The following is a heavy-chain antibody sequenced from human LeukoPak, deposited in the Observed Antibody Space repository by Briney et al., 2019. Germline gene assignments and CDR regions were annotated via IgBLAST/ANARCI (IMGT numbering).Heavy chain of an antibody. J-gene: IGHJ4*02. CDR3: ARVGYSGYEWGDY. D-gene: IGHD5-12*01. V-gene: IGHV1-8*01. CDR2: INPNIGNT. Sequence: ASVKVSCKASGYTFTSYHINWVRQASGQGLEWMGWINPNIGNTGYAQKFQGRVTMTRNTSISTAYMELSSLRSEDTAVYYCARVGYSGYEWGDYWGQGTLVTVSS. CDR1: GYTFTSYH.